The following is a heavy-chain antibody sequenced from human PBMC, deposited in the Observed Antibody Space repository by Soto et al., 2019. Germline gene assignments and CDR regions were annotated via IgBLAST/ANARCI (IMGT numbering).Heavy chain of an antibody. J-gene: IGHJ3*02. CDR2: INHSGST. CDR3: ARGTWVRSAFDI. Sequence: SETLSLTCAVYGGSFSGYYWSWIRQPPGKGLEWIGEINHSGSTNYNLSLKSRVTISVDTSKNQFSLKLSSVTAADTAVYYCARGTWVRSAFDIWGQGTMVTVSS. D-gene: IGHD3-10*01. V-gene: IGHV4-34*01. CDR1: GGSFSGYY.